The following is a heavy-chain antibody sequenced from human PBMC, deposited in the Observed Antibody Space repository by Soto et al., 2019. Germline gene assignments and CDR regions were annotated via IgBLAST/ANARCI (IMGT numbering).Heavy chain of an antibody. CDR3: AKSSSSSLDYFDS. J-gene: IGHJ4*02. CDR1: GFTFSSYA. D-gene: IGHD6-6*01. Sequence: EVQLLESGGGLVQPGGSLRLSCAASGFTFSSYAMIWVRQAPGKGLEWVSAISSSGGSTYYADSVKGRFTISRDNSKNTVYLQMGSLRAENTAVYYCAKSSSSSLDYFDSWGQGTLVTVSS. V-gene: IGHV3-23*01. CDR2: ISSSGGST.